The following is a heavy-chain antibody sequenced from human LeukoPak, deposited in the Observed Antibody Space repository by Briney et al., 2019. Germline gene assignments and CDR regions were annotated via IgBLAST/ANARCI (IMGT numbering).Heavy chain of an antibody. Sequence: SETLSLTCAVYGGSFSGYYWSWIRQPPGKGLEWIGEINHSGSTNYNPSLKSRVTISVDTSKNQFSLKLSSVTAADTAVYYCARDAATVTTANWFDPWGQGTLVTVSS. CDR3: ARDAATVTTANWFDP. CDR1: GGSFSGYY. V-gene: IGHV4-34*01. J-gene: IGHJ5*02. D-gene: IGHD4-17*01. CDR2: INHSGST.